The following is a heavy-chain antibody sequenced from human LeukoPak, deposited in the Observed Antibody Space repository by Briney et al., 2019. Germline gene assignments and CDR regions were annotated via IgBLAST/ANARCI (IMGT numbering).Heavy chain of an antibody. V-gene: IGHV1-58*02. CDR3: AASSIIAVAGTGRYFDY. J-gene: IGHJ4*02. D-gene: IGHD6-19*01. Sequence: GASVKVSCKASGFTFTSSAMQWVRQARGQRLEWIGWIVVGSGNTNYAQKFQERVTITRDMSTSTAYMELSSLRSEDTAVYYCAASSIIAVAGTGRYFDYWGQGTLVTVSS. CDR1: GFTFTSSA. CDR2: IVVGSGNT.